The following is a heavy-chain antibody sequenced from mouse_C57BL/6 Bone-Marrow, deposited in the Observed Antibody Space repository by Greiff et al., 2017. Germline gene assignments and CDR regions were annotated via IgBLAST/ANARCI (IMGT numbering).Heavy chain of an antibody. CDR1: GFTFSSYA. J-gene: IGHJ2*01. D-gene: IGHD4-1*01. Sequence: EVQLVESGGGLVKPGGSLKLSCAASGFTFSSYAMSWVRQTPEKRLEWVATISDGGSYTYYTDNVKGRFTISRDNAKNNLYLQMSHLKSEDTAMYYCAREGWDLGLAWFDYWGQGTTLTVSA. V-gene: IGHV5-4*01. CDR2: ISDGGSYT. CDR3: AREGWDLGLAWFDY.